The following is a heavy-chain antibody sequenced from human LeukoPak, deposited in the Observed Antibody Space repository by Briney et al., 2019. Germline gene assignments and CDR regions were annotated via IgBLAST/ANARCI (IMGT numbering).Heavy chain of an antibody. V-gene: IGHV3-21*01. CDR2: ISSRSSYI. J-gene: IGHJ4*02. CDR1: GFTFSSYN. D-gene: IGHD3-22*01. Sequence: GGSLRLSCAASGFTFSSYNMNWFRKAPGKGLEWVSSISSRSSYIYYADSVKGRFTISRDSAKNSLYLQMNSLRAEDTAVYYCAKDYDSSGYYIFDYWGQGTLVTVSS. CDR3: AKDYDSSGYYIFDY.